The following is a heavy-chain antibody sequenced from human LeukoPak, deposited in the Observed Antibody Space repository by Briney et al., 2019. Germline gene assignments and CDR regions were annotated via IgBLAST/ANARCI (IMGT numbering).Heavy chain of an antibody. J-gene: IGHJ6*03. CDR3: ARCARIVGATFWGPVRYYYYYMDV. CDR1: GYTFTDYY. CDR2: INPNTGGR. D-gene: IGHD1-26*01. Sequence: ASVKVSCKASGYTFTDYYIHWVRQAPGQGLEWMEWINPNTGGRNQAQKFQGRVTMTRDTSISTAYMELSRLRSEDTAVYYCARCARIVGATFWGPVRYYYYYMDVWGKGTTVIISS. V-gene: IGHV1-2*02.